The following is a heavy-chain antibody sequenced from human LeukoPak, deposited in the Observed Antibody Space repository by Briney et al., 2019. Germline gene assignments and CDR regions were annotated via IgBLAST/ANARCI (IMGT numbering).Heavy chain of an antibody. CDR1: GGSFSGYY. Sequence: SETLSVTCAVYGGSFSGYYWSWIRQPPGKGLEWIGEINHSGSTNYNPSLKSRVTISVDTSKNQFSLKLSSVTAAGTAVYYCARGKLAVRYFDYWGQGTLVTVSS. D-gene: IGHD3-3*02. V-gene: IGHV4-34*01. J-gene: IGHJ4*02. CDR3: ARGKLAVRYFDY. CDR2: INHSGST.